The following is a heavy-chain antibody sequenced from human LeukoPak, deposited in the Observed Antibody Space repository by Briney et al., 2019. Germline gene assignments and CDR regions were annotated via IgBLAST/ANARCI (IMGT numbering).Heavy chain of an antibody. J-gene: IGHJ4*02. V-gene: IGHV4-61*02. CDR3: ARARGLGYGNAYYFDY. CDR1: GGSISSGSYY. CDR2: IYTSGST. Sequence: SETLSLTCTVSGGSISSGSYYWSWIRQPAGKGLEWIGRIYTSGSTNYNPSLKSRVTISVDTSKNQFSLKLSSVTAADTAVYYCARARGLGYGNAYYFDYWGQGTLVTVSS. D-gene: IGHD3-16*01.